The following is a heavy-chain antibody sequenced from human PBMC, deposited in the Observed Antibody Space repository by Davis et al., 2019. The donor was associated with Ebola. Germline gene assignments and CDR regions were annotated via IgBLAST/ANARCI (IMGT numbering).Heavy chain of an antibody. CDR1: GFTFSNYA. CDR2: ISDSGIST. J-gene: IGHJ6*02. Sequence: GESLKISCAASGFTFSNYAMSWVRQAPGKGLEWVSAISDSGISTYYADFVKGRFTISRDNSRSTLYLQMNSLRAEDTAVYYCAKIHDYGGNWHLFYGMDVWGQGTTVTVSS. CDR3: AKIHDYGGNWHLFYGMDV. V-gene: IGHV3-23*01. D-gene: IGHD4-23*01.